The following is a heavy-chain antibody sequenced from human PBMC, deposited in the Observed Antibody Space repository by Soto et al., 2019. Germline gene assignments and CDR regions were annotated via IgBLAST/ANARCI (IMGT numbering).Heavy chain of an antibody. Sequence: QVQLQQWGAGLLKPSETLSLTCAVYGGSFSGYYWSWIRQPPGKGLEWIGEINHSGSTNYNPSLKSRVTISGDTSKNQFSLKLSSVTAADTAVYYCAVGTTGGDYVRAWFDPWGQGTLVTVSS. J-gene: IGHJ5*02. V-gene: IGHV4-34*01. CDR2: INHSGST. CDR3: AVGTTGGDYVRAWFDP. D-gene: IGHD4-17*01. CDR1: GGSFSGYY.